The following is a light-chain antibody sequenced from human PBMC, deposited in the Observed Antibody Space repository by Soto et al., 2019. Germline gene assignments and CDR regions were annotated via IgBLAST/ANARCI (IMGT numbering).Light chain of an antibody. CDR1: SSDVGSYNL. J-gene: IGLJ2*01. CDR2: EGS. Sequence: QSALTQPASVSGSPGQSITISGTGTSSDVGSYNLVSWYQQHPGKAPKLMIYEGSKRPSGVSNRFSGSKSGNTASLTISGLQAEDEADYYCCSYAGSRSHVVFGGGTKLTVL. V-gene: IGLV2-23*01. CDR3: CSYAGSRSHVV.